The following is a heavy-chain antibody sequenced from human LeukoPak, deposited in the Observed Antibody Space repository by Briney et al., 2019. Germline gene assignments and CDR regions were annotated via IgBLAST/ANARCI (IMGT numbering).Heavy chain of an antibody. V-gene: IGHV3-23*01. CDR3: AKGRSITIFGVVITRD. Sequence: GGSLRLSCAASGFTFSSYAMSWVRQAPGKGLEWVSAISGSGGSTYYADSVKGRFTISRDNSKNTLYLQMNSLRAEDTAVYYCAKGRSITIFGVVITRDWGQGTLVTVSS. CDR2: ISGSGGST. CDR1: GFTFSSYA. J-gene: IGHJ4*02. D-gene: IGHD3-3*01.